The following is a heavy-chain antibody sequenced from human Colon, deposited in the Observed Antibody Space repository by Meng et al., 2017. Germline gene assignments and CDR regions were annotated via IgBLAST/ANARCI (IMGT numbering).Heavy chain of an antibody. CDR2: INHSGST. V-gene: IGHV4-34*01. CDR3: ARRVRGVISWFDP. D-gene: IGHD3-10*01. J-gene: IGHJ5*02. CDR1: GGSFSGYY. Sequence: QVQLQQGGAGLLKPSETLSLTGAVYGGSFSGYYGSWIRQPPGKGLEWIGEINHSGSTNYNPSLKSRVTISVDTSKNQFSLKLSSVTAADTAVYYCARRVRGVISWFDPWGQGTLVTVSS.